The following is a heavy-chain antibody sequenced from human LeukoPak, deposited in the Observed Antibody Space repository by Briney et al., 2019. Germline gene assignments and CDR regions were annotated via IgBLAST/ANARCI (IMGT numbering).Heavy chain of an antibody. CDR1: GYTLTELS. J-gene: IGHJ4*02. Sequence: ASVKVSCKVSGYTLTELSMHWERQAPGKGLEWMGGFDPEDGETIYAQKFQGRVTMTEDTSTDTAYMELSSLRSEDTAVYYCATGLYYYGSGSSSGYFDYWGQGTLVTVSS. CDR2: FDPEDGET. D-gene: IGHD3-10*01. CDR3: ATGLYYYGSGSSSGYFDY. V-gene: IGHV1-24*01.